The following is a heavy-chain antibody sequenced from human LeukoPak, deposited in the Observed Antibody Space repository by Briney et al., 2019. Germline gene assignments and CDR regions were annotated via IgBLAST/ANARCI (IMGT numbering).Heavy chain of an antibody. J-gene: IGHJ3*02. Sequence: GGSLRLSCAASGFTFGSYAINWVRQAPGKGLEWVSAIRTSGSATYYADSVKGRFTISRDDSKNTLFLQMNSLRAEDTAVYYCARGIVGALPHALDIWGQGTSVSVSS. V-gene: IGHV3-23*01. CDR2: IRTSGSAT. CDR3: ARGIVGALPHALDI. D-gene: IGHD1-26*01. CDR1: GFTFGSYA.